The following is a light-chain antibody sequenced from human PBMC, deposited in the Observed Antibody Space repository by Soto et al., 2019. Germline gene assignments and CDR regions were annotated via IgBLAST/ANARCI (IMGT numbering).Light chain of an antibody. J-gene: IGKJ4*01. CDR1: QTVRDN. CDR2: GAT. CDR3: QQYNNWPLT. V-gene: IGKV3D-15*01. Sequence: EVVMTQSPATLSVSPGERATLSCRASQTVRDNLGWYQQKPGQPPRLLIYGATTRATGIPARFSGSGSGTEFTLTISSLQSEDFAVYYCQQYNNWPLTFGGGTKGDIK.